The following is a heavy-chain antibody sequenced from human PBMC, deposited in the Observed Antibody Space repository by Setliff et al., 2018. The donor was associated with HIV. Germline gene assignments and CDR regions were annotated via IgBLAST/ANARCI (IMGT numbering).Heavy chain of an antibody. CDR1: GGSIRSSTYC. Sequence: PSETLSLTCTVSGGSIRSSTYCWGWIRQAPGRGLEWIGSVYHSGNSYYRPSLKSRVTMSVDTSKNQFSLKVTSVTAADTAVYFCARGQEDKGYNGNYFYYFYMDVWGKGTTVTVSS. CDR2: VYHSGNS. CDR3: ARGQEDKGYNGNYFYYFYMDV. J-gene: IGHJ6*03. V-gene: IGHV4-39*07. D-gene: IGHD1-20*01.